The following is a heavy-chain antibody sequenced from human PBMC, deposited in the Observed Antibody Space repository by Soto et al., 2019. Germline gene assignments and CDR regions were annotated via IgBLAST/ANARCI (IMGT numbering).Heavy chain of an antibody. CDR2: IYPDDSDT. J-gene: IGHJ6*02. CDR3: ARRGYCTNGVCYRYGMDV. V-gene: IGHV5-51*01. CDR1: GYSFTSYW. Sequence: GESLKISCKGSGYSFTSYWIGWVRQMPGKGLEWMGIIYPDDSDTRYSPSFQGKVTISAEKSISTAYLQWSSLKDSDTAMYYCARRGYCTNGVCYRYGMDVWGQGTTVTAP. D-gene: IGHD2-8*01.